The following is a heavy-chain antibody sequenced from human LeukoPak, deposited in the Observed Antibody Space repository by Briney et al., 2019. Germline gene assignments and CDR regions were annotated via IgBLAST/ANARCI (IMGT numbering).Heavy chain of an antibody. CDR3: ARGGVTMIVVANNWFDP. Sequence: ASVKVSCKASGYTFTSYDINWVRQATGQGLEWMGWMNPNSGNTGYAQKFQGRVTMTRNTSISTAYMELSSLRSEDTAVYYCARGGVTMIVVANNWFDPWGQGTLVTVSS. V-gene: IGHV1-8*01. CDR2: MNPNSGNT. D-gene: IGHD3-22*01. J-gene: IGHJ5*02. CDR1: GYTFTSYD.